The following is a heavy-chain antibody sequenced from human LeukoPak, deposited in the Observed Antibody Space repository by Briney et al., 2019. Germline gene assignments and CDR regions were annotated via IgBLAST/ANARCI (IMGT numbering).Heavy chain of an antibody. J-gene: IGHJ5*02. V-gene: IGHV1-2*02. CDR2: INPNSGGT. CDR3: ARAFPRIAVAGTSLWFDP. Sequence: GASVKVSCKASGYTFTGYYMHWARQAPGQGLEWMGWINPNSGGTNYAQKFQGRVTMTRDTSISTAYMELSRLRSDDTAVYYCARAFPRIAVAGTSLWFDPWGQGTLVTVSS. D-gene: IGHD6-13*01. CDR1: GYTFTGYY.